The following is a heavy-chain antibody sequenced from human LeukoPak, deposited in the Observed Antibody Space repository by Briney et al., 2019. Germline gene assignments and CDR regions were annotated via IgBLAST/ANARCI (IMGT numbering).Heavy chain of an antibody. D-gene: IGHD2-2*01. V-gene: IGHV5-10-1*01. CDR3: ARGRYCSSTGCSHFDY. J-gene: IGHJ4*02. CDR1: GYNFANYW. Sequence: GESLKISCKGSGYNFANYWITWVRQMPGKGLEWMGRIDSSDSYTNYNPSFQGHVTISADRSISTAYLQWSSLKASDTAMYYCARGRYCSSTGCSHFDYWGQGTLVTVSS. CDR2: IDSSDSYT.